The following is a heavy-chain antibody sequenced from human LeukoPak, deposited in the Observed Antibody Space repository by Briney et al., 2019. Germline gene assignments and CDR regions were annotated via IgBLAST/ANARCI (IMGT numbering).Heavy chain of an antibody. CDR2: VSHDGNNR. J-gene: IGHJ4*02. Sequence: PGGSLRLSWEVAGFTFNTYTMHWVRQSPNKGREWVAFVSHDGNNRLYADSVKGRFTISRDDSRNTLYLQMNSLRAEDTAVYYCANSRLGYCSGGSCYPFDYWGQGTLVTVSS. D-gene: IGHD2-15*01. CDR3: ANSRLGYCSGGSCYPFDY. CDR1: GFTFNTYT. V-gene: IGHV3-30-3*01.